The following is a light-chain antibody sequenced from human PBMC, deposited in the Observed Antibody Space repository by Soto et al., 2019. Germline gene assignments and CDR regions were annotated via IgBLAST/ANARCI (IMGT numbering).Light chain of an antibody. CDR1: QSVSSD. V-gene: IGKV3-15*01. CDR2: GAS. J-gene: IGKJ1*01. CDR3: QQYNNWPRT. Sequence: EIVMTQSPATLSVSPGERATLSCRASQSVSSDLDWYHQKPGQAPRLLIYGASTRATGIPARFSGSGSGTEFTLTINSLQSEDFAVYYCQQYNNWPRTFGQGTKVEIK.